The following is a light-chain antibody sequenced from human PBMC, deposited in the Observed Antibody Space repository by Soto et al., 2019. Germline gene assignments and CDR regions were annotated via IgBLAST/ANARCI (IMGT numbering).Light chain of an antibody. CDR3: QQYGTSPFT. J-gene: IGKJ3*01. CDR1: QSVSSSY. V-gene: IGKV3-20*01. Sequence: EIVLTQSPGTLSLSPGERATLSRRASQSVSSSYLAWYQQKPGQAPRLLISGASNRATGIPDRFSGSGSGTDFTLTISRLEPEDFAVYYCQQYGTSPFTFGPGTKVDIK. CDR2: GAS.